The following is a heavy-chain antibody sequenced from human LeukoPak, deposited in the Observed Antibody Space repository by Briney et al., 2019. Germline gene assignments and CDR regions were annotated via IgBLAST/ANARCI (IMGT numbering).Heavy chain of an antibody. CDR3: ARDFDRYYFDY. D-gene: IGHD3-9*01. CDR1: GFPFRTYW. Sequence: GGSLRLSCAASGFPFRTYWMHWVRHAPGKGLMWVSRINTEGSSTSYADSVKGRFTISRDNAKNTLYLQMNSLRAEDTAMYYCARDFDRYYFDYWGQGTLVTVSS. J-gene: IGHJ4*02. CDR2: INTEGSST. V-gene: IGHV3-74*01.